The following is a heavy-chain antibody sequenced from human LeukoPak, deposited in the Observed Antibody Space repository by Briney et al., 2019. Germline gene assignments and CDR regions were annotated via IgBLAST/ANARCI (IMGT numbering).Heavy chain of an antibody. Sequence: PSETLSLTCTVSGGSISRGGYYWSWIRQHPGKGLEWIGYIYYSGSTYYNPSLKSRVTISVDTSKNQFSLKLSSVTAADTAVYYCARDRHGHFDYWGQGTLVTVSS. CDR3: ARDRHGHFDY. J-gene: IGHJ4*02. V-gene: IGHV4-31*03. CDR2: IYYSGST. CDR1: GGSISRGGYY.